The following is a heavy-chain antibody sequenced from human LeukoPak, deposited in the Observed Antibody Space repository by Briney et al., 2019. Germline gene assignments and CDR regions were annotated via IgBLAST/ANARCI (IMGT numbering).Heavy chain of an antibody. CDR3: ARQGQWLGNHNWFDP. CDR2: IHDTGST. J-gene: IGHJ5*02. V-gene: IGHV4-38-2*02. Sequence: SETLSLTCTVSDYSISSGYYWGWIRQPPGKGLEWIGSIHDTGSTYYNPSLKSRVTISVDTSKNQFSLKLSSVTAADTAVYYCARQGQWLGNHNWFDPWGQGTLVTVSS. CDR1: DYSISSGYY. D-gene: IGHD6-19*01.